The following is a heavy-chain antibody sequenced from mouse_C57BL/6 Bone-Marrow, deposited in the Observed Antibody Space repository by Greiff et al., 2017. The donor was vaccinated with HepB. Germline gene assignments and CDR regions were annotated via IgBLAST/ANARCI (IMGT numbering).Heavy chain of an antibody. CDR3: AHITTVVEGFDY. D-gene: IGHD1-1*01. Sequence: VQLKESGAELVKPGASVKLSCTASGFNIKDYYMHWVKQRTEQGLEWIGRIDPEDGETKYAPKFQGKATITADTSSNTAYLQLSSLTSEDTAVYYCAHITTVVEGFDYWGQGTTLTVSS. CDR1: GFNIKDYY. J-gene: IGHJ2*01. V-gene: IGHV14-2*01. CDR2: IDPEDGET.